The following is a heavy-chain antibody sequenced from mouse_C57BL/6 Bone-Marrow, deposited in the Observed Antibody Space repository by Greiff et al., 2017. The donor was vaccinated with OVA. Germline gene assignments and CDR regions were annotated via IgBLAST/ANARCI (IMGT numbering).Heavy chain of an antibody. J-gene: IGHJ2*01. CDR1: GFTFSSYA. Sequence: DVMLVESGEGLVKPGGSLKLSCAASGFTFSSYAMSWVRQTPEKRLEWVAYISSGGDYIYYADTVKGRFTISRDNARNTLYLQMSSLKSEDTAMYYCTREGYYGSSLDYWGQGTTLTVSS. V-gene: IGHV5-9-1*02. CDR2: ISSGGDYI. CDR3: TREGYYGSSLDY. D-gene: IGHD1-1*01.